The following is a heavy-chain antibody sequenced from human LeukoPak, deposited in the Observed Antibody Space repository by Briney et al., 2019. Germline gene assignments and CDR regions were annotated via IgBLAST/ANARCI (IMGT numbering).Heavy chain of an antibody. Sequence: GGSLRLSCAASGFTFSDYGMNWVRQAPGKGLEWVSSISSGTPYIYYADSVKGRFTISRDNAKNSLYLQMNSLRAEDTAVYYCARETGITAPFVMDVWGQGTTVTVSS. CDR3: ARETGITAPFVMDV. CDR2: ISSGTPYI. D-gene: IGHD6-25*01. CDR1: GFTFSDYG. V-gene: IGHV3-21*01. J-gene: IGHJ6*02.